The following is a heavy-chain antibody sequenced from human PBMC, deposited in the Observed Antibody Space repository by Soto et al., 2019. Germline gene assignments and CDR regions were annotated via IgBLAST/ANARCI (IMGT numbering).Heavy chain of an antibody. CDR3: AKGSCSSTSCYVSDY. J-gene: IGHJ4*02. CDR2: ISGSGGST. Sequence: PGGSLRLSCAASGFTFSSYAMSWVRQAPGKGLEWVSAISGSGGSTYYADSVKGRFTISRDNSKNTLYLQMNSLRAEDTAVYYCAKGSCSSTSCYVSDYWGQGTLVTVSS. V-gene: IGHV3-23*01. D-gene: IGHD2-2*01. CDR1: GFTFSSYA.